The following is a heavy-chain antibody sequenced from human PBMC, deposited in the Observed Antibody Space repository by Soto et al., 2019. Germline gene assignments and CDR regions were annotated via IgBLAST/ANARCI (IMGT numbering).Heavy chain of an antibody. CDR3: ARGRQGVSRVGATGGNYYGMDV. CDR1: GGSISSYY. J-gene: IGHJ6*02. Sequence: PSETLSLTCTVSGGSISSYYWSWIRQPPGKGLEWIGYIYYSGSTNYNPSLKSRVTISVDTSKNQFSLKLSSVTAADTAVYYCARGRQGVSRVGATGGNYYGMDVWGQGTTVTSP. V-gene: IGHV4-59*12. D-gene: IGHD1-26*01. CDR2: IYYSGST.